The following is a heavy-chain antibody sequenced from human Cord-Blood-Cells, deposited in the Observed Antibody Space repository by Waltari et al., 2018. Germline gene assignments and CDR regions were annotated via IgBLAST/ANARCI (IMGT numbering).Heavy chain of an antibody. D-gene: IGHD3-3*01. J-gene: IGHJ3*02. V-gene: IGHV1-8*03. CDR2: MNPNSGNT. CDR1: VYTFTSSD. Sequence: QVQLVQCGAEVKKPGASVKVSCRASVYTFTSSDINWVRQASGQGLEWMGWMNPNSGNTGYAQKFQGRVTITRNTSINTAYMELRSLRSEDTAVYYCARGRYYDFWSGYWGAFDIWGQGTMVTVSS. CDR3: ARGRYYDFWSGYWGAFDI.